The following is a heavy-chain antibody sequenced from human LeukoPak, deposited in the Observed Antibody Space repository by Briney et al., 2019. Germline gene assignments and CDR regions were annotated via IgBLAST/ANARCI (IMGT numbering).Heavy chain of an antibody. V-gene: IGHV4-39*07. CDR3: AREGSSSWYPFDY. D-gene: IGHD6-13*01. CDR2: IYYSGST. CDR1: GGSLSSSSYY. Sequence: ASETLSLTCTVSGGSLSSSSYYWGWIRQPPGKGLEWIGSIYYSGSTYYNPSLKSRVTISVDTSKNQFSLKLSSVTAADTAVYYCAREGSSSWYPFDYWGQGTLVTVSS. J-gene: IGHJ4*02.